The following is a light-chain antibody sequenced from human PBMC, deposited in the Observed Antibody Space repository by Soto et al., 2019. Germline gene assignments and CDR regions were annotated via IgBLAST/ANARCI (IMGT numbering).Light chain of an antibody. CDR1: QSISSS. J-gene: IGKJ3*01. Sequence: DIQMTQSPSSLSASVGDRVTITCRASQSISSSLNWYQQKPGKAPKLLIYGASSLQSGVPSRFSGSGSGTDFTLTISSLQPEDFATYFCQQTYSTLMFTFGPGTKVDIK. V-gene: IGKV1-39*01. CDR3: QQTYSTLMFT. CDR2: GAS.